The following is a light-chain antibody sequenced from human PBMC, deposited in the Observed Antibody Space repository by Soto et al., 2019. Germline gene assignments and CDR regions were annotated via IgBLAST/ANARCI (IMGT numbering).Light chain of an antibody. CDR1: QSITNY. CDR2: AAS. Sequence: DIQMTQSPSALSASVGDRVTITCRASQSITNYLNWYQHKPEQAPNLLIYAASTLQAGVPSRFRGSGSGTDFTLTISSLQPEDFATYFCQQSNSSPPTFGGGTKVDIK. J-gene: IGKJ4*01. CDR3: QQSNSSPPT. V-gene: IGKV1-39*01.